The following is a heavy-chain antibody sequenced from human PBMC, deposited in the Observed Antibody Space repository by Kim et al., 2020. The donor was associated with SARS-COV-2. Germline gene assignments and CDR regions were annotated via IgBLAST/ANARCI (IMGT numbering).Heavy chain of an antibody. J-gene: IGHJ4*02. Sequence: SETLSLTCTVSGGSISTTTYYWGWIRQPPGKGLEWIGSIYYSGSTYYNPSLKSRVTISVDTSKNQFSLKLSSVTAADTALYYCARHPSYHGNFDYLGQGTLVTVSS. CDR2: IYYSGST. D-gene: IGHD1-1*01. CDR1: GGSISTTTYY. CDR3: ARHPSYHGNFDY. V-gene: IGHV4-39*01.